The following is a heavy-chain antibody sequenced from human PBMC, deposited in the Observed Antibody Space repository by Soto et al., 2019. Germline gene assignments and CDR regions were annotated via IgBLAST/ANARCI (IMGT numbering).Heavy chain of an antibody. CDR2: ISGSGGST. J-gene: IGHJ4*02. CDR3: AKASARQLVLGLDY. D-gene: IGHD6-13*01. CDR1: GFTFSSYA. Sequence: PGGSLRLSCAASGFTFSSYAMSWVRRAPGKGLEWVSAISGSGGSTYYADSVKGRFTISRDNSKNTLYLQMNSLRAEDTAVYYCAKASARQLVLGLDYWGQGTLVTVSS. V-gene: IGHV3-23*01.